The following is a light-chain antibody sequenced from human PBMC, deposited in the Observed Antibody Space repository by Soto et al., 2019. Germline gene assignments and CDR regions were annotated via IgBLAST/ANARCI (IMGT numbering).Light chain of an antibody. CDR2: EVT. Sequence: QSALTQPRSASGSPGQSITISCTGTRRDVGGYNYVSWYQQYPGKSPKLLIYEVTHRPSGVSNRFSGSKSGNTASLTISGLQAEDEADYYCSSYTISNTLPFVFGTGTKLTVL. J-gene: IGLJ1*01. V-gene: IGLV2-14*01. CDR3: SSYTISNTLPFV. CDR1: RRDVGGYNY.